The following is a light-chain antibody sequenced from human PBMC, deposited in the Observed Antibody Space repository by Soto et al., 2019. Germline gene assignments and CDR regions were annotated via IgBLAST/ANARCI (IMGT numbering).Light chain of an antibody. J-gene: IGKJ1*01. CDR1: QSVSSN. V-gene: IGKV3-15*01. CDR2: GAA. Sequence: EIVMTQSPATLSVSPGERATLSCRASQSVSSNLAWHQQKPGQAPRPLIYGAATRATGIPARFSGSGSGTEFTLTISSLQSEDFAVYYCQQYNNWPPWTFGQGTKVEIK. CDR3: QQYNNWPPWT.